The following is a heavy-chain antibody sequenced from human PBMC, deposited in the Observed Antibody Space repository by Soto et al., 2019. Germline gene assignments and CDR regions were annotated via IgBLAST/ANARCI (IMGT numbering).Heavy chain of an antibody. V-gene: IGHV3-30*18. CDR1: GFTFSSYG. D-gene: IGHD6-6*01. J-gene: IGHJ2*01. CDR3: AKEVSERDWYFDL. CDR2: ISYDGSNK. Sequence: QVQLVESGGGVVQPGRSLRLSCAASGFTFSSYGMHWVRQAPGKGLEWVAVISYDGSNKYYADSVKGRFTISRDNSKNTLYLQMNSLRAEDTAVYYCAKEVSERDWYFDLWGRGTLVTVSS.